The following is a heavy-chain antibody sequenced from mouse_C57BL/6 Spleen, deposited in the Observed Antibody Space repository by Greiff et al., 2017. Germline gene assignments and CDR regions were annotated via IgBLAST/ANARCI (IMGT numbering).Heavy chain of an antibody. V-gene: IGHV1-55*01. J-gene: IGHJ3*01. CDR1: GYTFTSYW. CDR3: AREGSYYGSSWFAY. Sequence: VQLQQPGAELVKPGASVKMSCKASGYTFTSYWITWVKQRPGQGLEWIGDIYPGSGSTNYNEKFKSKATLTVDTSSSTAYMQLSSLTSEDSAVYYCAREGSYYGSSWFAYWGQGTLVTVSA. CDR2: IYPGSGST. D-gene: IGHD1-1*01.